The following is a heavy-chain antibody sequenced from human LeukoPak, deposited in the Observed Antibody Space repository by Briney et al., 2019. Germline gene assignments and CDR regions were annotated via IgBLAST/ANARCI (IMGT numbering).Heavy chain of an antibody. CDR1: GGTFSSYA. Sequence: SVKVSCKASGGTFSSYAISWVRPAPGQGLEWMGVIILIFVTANNAQTLQGSGTITADKSTSTAYMELSILRSEDTAVYYCARQTLHRKYCRSTSCLDYFDYWGQGTLVTVSS. D-gene: IGHD2-2*01. CDR3: ARQTLHRKYCRSTSCLDYFDY. CDR2: IILIFVTA. V-gene: IGHV1-69*06. J-gene: IGHJ4*02.